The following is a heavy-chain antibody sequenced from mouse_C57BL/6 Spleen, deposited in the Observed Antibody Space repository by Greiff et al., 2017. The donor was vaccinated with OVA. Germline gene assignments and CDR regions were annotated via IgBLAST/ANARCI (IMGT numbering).Heavy chain of an antibody. D-gene: IGHD1-1*01. CDR1: GYTFTSYG. V-gene: IGHV1-81*01. J-gene: IGHJ1*03. Sequence: QVQLQQSGAELARPGASVKLSCKASGYTFTSYGISWVKQRTGQGLEWIGEIYPRSGNTYYNEKCKGKATLTADKSSSTAYMELRSLTSEDSAVYFCAREHYGSSYGGYFDVWGTGTTVTVSS. CDR2: IYPRSGNT. CDR3: AREHYGSSYGGYFDV.